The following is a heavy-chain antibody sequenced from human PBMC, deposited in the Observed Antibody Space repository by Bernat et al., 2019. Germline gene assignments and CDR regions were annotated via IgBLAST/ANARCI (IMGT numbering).Heavy chain of an antibody. CDR2: INPNSGGT. Sequence: QVQLVQSGAEVKKPGASVKVSCKASGYTFTGYYMHWVRQAPGQGLEWMGRINPNSGGTNYAQKFQGRVTMTRDTSISTAYMELSSLRSEDTAVYYCATDIPRIRFLEWLPPVYWGQGTLVTVSS. V-gene: IGHV1-2*06. CDR1: GYTFTGYY. D-gene: IGHD3-3*01. CDR3: ATDIPRIRFLEWLPPVY. J-gene: IGHJ4*02.